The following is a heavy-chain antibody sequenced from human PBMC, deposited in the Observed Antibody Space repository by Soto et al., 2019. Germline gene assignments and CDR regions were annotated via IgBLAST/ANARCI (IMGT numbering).Heavy chain of an antibody. CDR2: ISRSHSAI. D-gene: IGHD5-12*01. CDR1: GFSLSNSG. J-gene: IGHJ5*02. CDR3: ATEGPNGYMPYGIET. Sequence: PGGSLRLSCSASGFSLSNSGMFWVRQAPGKGLEWISYISRSHSAIYYADSVKGRFTMSRDNAKNSLFLQMNSLRGEDRAVYYCATEGPNGYMPYGIETWGQGVPVTVSS. V-gene: IGHV3-48*01.